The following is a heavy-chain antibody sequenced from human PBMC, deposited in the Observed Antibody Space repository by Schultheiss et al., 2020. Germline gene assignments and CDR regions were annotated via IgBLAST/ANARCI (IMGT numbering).Heavy chain of an antibody. Sequence: GGSLRLSCAASGFTFDDYAMHWVRQAPGKGLEWVSAISGSGGSTYYADSVKGRFTISRDNAKNSLYLQMNSLKAEDTAVYYCTTIRDRGKIIKRTSGALDIWGQGTVVTVSS. J-gene: IGHJ3*02. V-gene: IGHV3-43*02. CDR2: ISGSGGST. D-gene: IGHD3-10*01. CDR1: GFTFDDYA. CDR3: TTIRDRGKIIKRTSGALDI.